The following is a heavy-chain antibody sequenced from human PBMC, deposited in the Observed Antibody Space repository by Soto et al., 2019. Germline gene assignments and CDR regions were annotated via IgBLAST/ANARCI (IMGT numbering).Heavy chain of an antibody. D-gene: IGHD1-26*01. Sequence: GGSLRLSCAASGFTFSSYAMSWGRQAPGKGLEWVSASSVSGGSTYYADSVKGRFTISRDNSKNTLYLQMNSMRAEETAVYYCAKDLDGSYYSYWFDPWGKGTLVTVSS. CDR1: GFTFSSYA. CDR2: SSVSGGST. J-gene: IGHJ5*02. V-gene: IGHV3-23*01. CDR3: AKDLDGSYYSYWFDP.